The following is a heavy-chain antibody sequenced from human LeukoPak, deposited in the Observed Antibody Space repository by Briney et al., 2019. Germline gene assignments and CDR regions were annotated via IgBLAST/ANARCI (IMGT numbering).Heavy chain of an antibody. CDR1: GYTFTGYY. Sequence: ASVKVSCKASGYTFTGYYMHWVRQAPGQGLEWMGWINPNSGGTNYAQKFQGRVTMTEDTSTDTAYMELSSLRSEDTAVYYCATDRERYRFDAFDIWGQGTMVIVSS. J-gene: IGHJ3*02. CDR2: INPNSGGT. V-gene: IGHV1-2*02. D-gene: IGHD1-1*01. CDR3: ATDRERYRFDAFDI.